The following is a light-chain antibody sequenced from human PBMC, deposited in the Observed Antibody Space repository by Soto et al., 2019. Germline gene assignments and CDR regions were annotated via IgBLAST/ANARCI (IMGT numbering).Light chain of an antibody. CDR3: QQYYTTPRT. Sequence: EIVLTQSPGTLSLSPGERATLSCRASQSVGSIYLAWYQQKPGQAPRLLIYGASSRATGIPDRFSGSGSGTDFTLTISRLEPEDFAVYYCQQYYTTPRTFGQGTKLEI. V-gene: IGKV3-20*01. J-gene: IGKJ2*01. CDR2: GAS. CDR1: QSVGSIY.